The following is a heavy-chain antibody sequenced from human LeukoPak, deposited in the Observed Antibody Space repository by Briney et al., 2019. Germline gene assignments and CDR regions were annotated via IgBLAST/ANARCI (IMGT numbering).Heavy chain of an antibody. V-gene: IGHV3-53*01. CDR3: ARSLVGATTWFDY. D-gene: IGHD1-26*01. CDR2: IYSGGST. CDR1: GFTFDDYG. J-gene: IGHJ4*02. Sequence: GGSLRLSCAASGFTFDDYGMSWVRQAPGKGLEWVSVIYSGGSTYYADSVKGRFTISRDNSKNTLYLQMNSLRAEDTAVYYCARSLVGATTWFDYWGQGTLVTVSS.